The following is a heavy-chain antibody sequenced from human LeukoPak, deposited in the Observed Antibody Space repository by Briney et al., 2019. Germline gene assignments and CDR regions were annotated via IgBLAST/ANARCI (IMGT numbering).Heavy chain of an antibody. Sequence: ASVKVSCKASGGTFSSYAISWVRQAPGQGLEWMGRIIPIFGTANYAQKFQGRVTITTDESTSTAYMELSSLRSEDTAVYYCARGLAYCGGDCYLNLYYYYMDVWGKGTTVTVSS. CDR2: IIPIFGTA. CDR1: GGTFSSYA. J-gene: IGHJ6*03. CDR3: ARGLAYCGGDCYLNLYYYYMDV. D-gene: IGHD2-21*02. V-gene: IGHV1-69*05.